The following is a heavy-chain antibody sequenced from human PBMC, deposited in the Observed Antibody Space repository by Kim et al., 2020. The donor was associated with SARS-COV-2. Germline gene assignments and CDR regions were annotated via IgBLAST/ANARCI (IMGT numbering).Heavy chain of an antibody. CDR1: DFTFRSYW. J-gene: IGHJ4*02. V-gene: IGHV3-7*03. CDR3: ARDGVLSFTSSWDY. CDR2: IKEDGSVK. Sequence: GGSLRLSCAASDFTFRSYWMSWVRQAPGKGLEWVANIKEDGSVKQYVGSVKGRFTISRDNAKNLLYLQMHSLRADDMAVYYCARDGVLSFTSSWDYWSLGTLDTVSS. D-gene: IGHD6-13*01.